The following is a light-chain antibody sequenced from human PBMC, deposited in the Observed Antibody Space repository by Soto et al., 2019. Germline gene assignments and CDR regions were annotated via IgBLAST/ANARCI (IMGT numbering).Light chain of an antibody. Sequence: DIQMTQSPYSLSSSVGDRVTITCRASQGMRDALGWYQQKPGKVPKRLIYSASSLQNGVPSRFSCSGYETVFTLTISRLQPEDFAPYFCLQHSDYPFTFGQGTRLEV. J-gene: IGKJ2*01. CDR3: LQHSDYPFT. V-gene: IGKV1-17*01. CDR1: QGMRDA. CDR2: SAS.